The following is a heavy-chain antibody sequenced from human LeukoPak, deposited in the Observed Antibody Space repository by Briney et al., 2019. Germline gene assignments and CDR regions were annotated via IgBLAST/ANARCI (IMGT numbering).Heavy chain of an antibody. CDR1: GFTFSTYW. V-gene: IGHV3-7*03. D-gene: IGHD3-16*01. CDR2: MKWDGSEK. J-gene: IGHJ3*01. Sequence: GSLRLSCVGSGFTFSTYWMTWVRQAPGKGLEWVANMKWDGSEKHYVDSVKGRFTISRDNAKGSLYLQMNGLRAEDTAVYYCARPAYTAAYDLWGHGTLVTVSS. CDR3: ARPAYTAAYDL.